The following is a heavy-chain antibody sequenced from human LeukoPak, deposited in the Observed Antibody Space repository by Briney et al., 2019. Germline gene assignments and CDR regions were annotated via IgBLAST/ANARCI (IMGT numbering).Heavy chain of an antibody. V-gene: IGHV1-46*01. J-gene: IGHJ3*02. CDR2: INPSGGST. Sequence: ASVKVSCKASGYTFTSYYMHWVRQAPGQGLEWMGIINPSGGSTSYAQKFQGRVTMTRDTSTSTVYMELSSLRSEDTALYYCAKTLGEFTSAFDIWGQGTMVTVSS. CDR3: AKTLGEFTSAFDI. CDR1: GYTFTSYY. D-gene: IGHD3-3*01.